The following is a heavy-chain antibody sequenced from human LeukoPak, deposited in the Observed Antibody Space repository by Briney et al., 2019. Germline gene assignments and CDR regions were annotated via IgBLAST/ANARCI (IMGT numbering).Heavy chain of an antibody. J-gene: IGHJ5*02. CDR1: GFTVSSNY. Sequence: GGSLRLSCAASGFTVSSNYMSWVRQAPGKGLEWVSVIYSGGSTYYADSVKGRFTISRDNSKNTLYLQMSSLRAEDTAVYYCARVLRYCSSTSCYGWFDPWGQGTLVTVSS. V-gene: IGHV3-66*02. CDR3: ARVLRYCSSTSCYGWFDP. D-gene: IGHD2-2*01. CDR2: IYSGGST.